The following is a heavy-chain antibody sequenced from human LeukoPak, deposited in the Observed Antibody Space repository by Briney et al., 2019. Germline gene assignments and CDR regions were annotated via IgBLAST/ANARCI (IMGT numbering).Heavy chain of an antibody. V-gene: IGHV1-69*04. J-gene: IGHJ4*02. D-gene: IGHD3-22*01. CDR1: GGTFSSYA. Sequence: ASVKVSCKASGGTFSSYAISWVRQAPGQGLEWMGRIIPILGIANYAQKFQGRVTITAGKSTSTAYMELSSLRSEDTAVYYCARSLEVGSGYESNWGQGTLVTVSS. CDR2: IIPILGIA. CDR3: ARSLEVGSGYESN.